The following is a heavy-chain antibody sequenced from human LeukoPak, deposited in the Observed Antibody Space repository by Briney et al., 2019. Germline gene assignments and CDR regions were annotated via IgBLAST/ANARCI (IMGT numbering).Heavy chain of an antibody. V-gene: IGHV3-23*01. CDR3: ARDSIVGATYAFDI. J-gene: IGHJ3*02. CDR2: ISGSGGST. D-gene: IGHD1-26*01. Sequence: GGSLRLSCAASGFTLSSYAMSWVRQAPGRELEWVSAISGSGGSTYYADSVKGRFTISRDNSKNTLYLQMNSLRAEDTAVYYCARDSIVGATYAFDIWGQGTMVTVSS. CDR1: GFTLSSYA.